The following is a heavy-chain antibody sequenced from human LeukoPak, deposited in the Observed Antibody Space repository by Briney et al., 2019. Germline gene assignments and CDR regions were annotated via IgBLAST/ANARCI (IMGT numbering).Heavy chain of an antibody. V-gene: IGHV1-2*02. CDR3: ARGPQNRDYGGNGYPIDY. D-gene: IGHD4-23*01. CDR1: GYTFTGYY. J-gene: IGHJ4*02. Sequence: ASVKVSCKASGYTFTGYYMHWVRQAPGQGLEWMGWINPNSGGTNYAQKFQGRVTMTRDTSISTAYMELSRLRSDDTAVYYCARGPQNRDYGGNGYPIDYWGQGTLVTVSS. CDR2: INPNSGGT.